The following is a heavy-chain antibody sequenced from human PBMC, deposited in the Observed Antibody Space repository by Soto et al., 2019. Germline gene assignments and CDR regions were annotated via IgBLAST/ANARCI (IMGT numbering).Heavy chain of an antibody. CDR3: AKDGGGYNYGYVMLDKYYYGMDV. V-gene: IGHV3-30-3*01. Sequence: QVQLVESGGGVVQPGRSLRLSCAASGFTFSTYAMHWVRQAPGKGLEWGAVISYDGTNKYYADSVRGRFTISRDNSKNTLLLQMNSLRAEDTAVYYCAKDGGGYNYGYVMLDKYYYGMDVWGQGTTVTVSS. J-gene: IGHJ6*02. CDR1: GFTFSTYA. D-gene: IGHD5-18*01. CDR2: ISYDGTNK.